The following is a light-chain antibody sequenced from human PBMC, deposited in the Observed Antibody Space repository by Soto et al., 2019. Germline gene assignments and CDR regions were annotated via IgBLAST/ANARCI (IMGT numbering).Light chain of an antibody. CDR2: DAS. CDR1: QSVXXY. CDR3: QQRSNWQYT. Sequence: EIVLTQSPATLSXSPGEXXTLXXXXXQSVXXYLAWYQQKPGQAPRLLIYDASNRATGIPARFSGSGSGTDFTLTISSLEPEDFAVYYCQQRSNWQYTFGQGTKLEIK. J-gene: IGKJ2*01. V-gene: IGKV3-11*01.